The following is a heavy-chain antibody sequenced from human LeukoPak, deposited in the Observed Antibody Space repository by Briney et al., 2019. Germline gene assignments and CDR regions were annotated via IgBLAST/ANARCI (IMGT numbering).Heavy chain of an antibody. V-gene: IGHV4-30-2*01. J-gene: IGHJ4*02. D-gene: IGHD6-13*01. CDR3: ARSIAAAHFDY. Sequence: SETLSLTCAVSGGSISSGGYSWSWIRQPPGKCLEWIGYIYHSGSTYYNPSLKSRVTISVDRSKNQFSLKLSSVTAADTAVYYCARSIAAAHFDYWGQGTLVTVSS. CDR2: IYHSGST. CDR1: GGSISSGGYS.